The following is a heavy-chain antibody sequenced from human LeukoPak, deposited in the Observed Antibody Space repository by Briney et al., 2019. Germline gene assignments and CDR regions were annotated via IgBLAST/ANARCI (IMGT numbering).Heavy chain of an antibody. V-gene: IGHV3-23*01. D-gene: IGHD6-19*01. CDR2: ISGSGGST. CDR1: GFTFSSYS. CDR3: AKGQWLEGGALDY. J-gene: IGHJ4*02. Sequence: PGGSLRLSCAASGFTFSSYSMNWVRQAPGKGLEWVSAISGSGGSTYYADSVKGRFTISRDNSKNTLYLQMNSLRAEDTAVYYCAKGQWLEGGALDYWGQGTLVTVSS.